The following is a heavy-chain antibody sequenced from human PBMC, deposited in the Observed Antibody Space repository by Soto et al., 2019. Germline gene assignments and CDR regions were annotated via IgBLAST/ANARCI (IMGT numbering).Heavy chain of an antibody. V-gene: IGHV4-30-4*01. Sequence: SETLSLTCTVSGGSISGGDYYWSWIRQPPGKGLEWIGYIYYSGSTYYNPSLKSRVTISVDTSKNQFSLKLSSVTAADTAVNYSARRLATGRGHWFDPWGQGTLVTVSS. D-gene: IGHD3-10*01. CDR2: IYYSGST. J-gene: IGHJ5*02. CDR3: ARRLATGRGHWFDP. CDR1: GGSISGGDYY.